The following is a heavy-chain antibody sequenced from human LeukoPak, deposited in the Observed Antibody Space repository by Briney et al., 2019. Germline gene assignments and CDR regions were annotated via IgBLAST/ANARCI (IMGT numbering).Heavy chain of an antibody. V-gene: IGHV4-59*08. J-gene: IGHJ2*01. CDR1: GGSLNTYY. CDR3: ASQPERWRHFDL. D-gene: IGHD5-24*01. CDR2: IHYTGSA. Sequence: PSETLSLTCTVSGGSLNTYYWICIRQPPGKGLECIGYIHYTGSANYNPSLQSRVTISVDTSKNQFSLKLSSVTAADTAVYYCASQPERWRHFDLWGRGTLVTVSS.